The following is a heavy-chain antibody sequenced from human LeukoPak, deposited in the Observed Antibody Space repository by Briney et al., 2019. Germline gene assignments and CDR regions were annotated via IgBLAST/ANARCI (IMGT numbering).Heavy chain of an antibody. V-gene: IGHV3-13*01. D-gene: IGHD5-12*01. J-gene: IGHJ3*01. Sequence: GGSLRLSCAASGFTFSSYAMSWVRQAPGKGLEWVSAIGTAGDTYYPGSVKGRFTISRENAKNSLYLQMNSLRAGDTAVYYCARSPEGGYDYDYWGQGTMVTVSS. CDR2: IGTAGDT. CDR1: GFTFSSYA. CDR3: ARSPEGGYDYDY.